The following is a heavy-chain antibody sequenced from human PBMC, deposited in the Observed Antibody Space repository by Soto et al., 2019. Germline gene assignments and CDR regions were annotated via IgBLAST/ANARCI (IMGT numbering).Heavy chain of an antibody. CDR2: ISSSSSYT. J-gene: IGHJ3*02. CDR3: ARYGRSRVARHAFDI. CDR1: GFTFSDYY. V-gene: IGHV3-11*03. D-gene: IGHD3-3*01. Sequence: GGSLRLSCAASGFTFSDYYMSWIRQAPGKGLEWVSYISSSSSYTNYADSVKGRFTISRDNAKNSLYLQMNSLRAEDTAVYYCARYGRSRVARHAFDISGQGTMVTVPS.